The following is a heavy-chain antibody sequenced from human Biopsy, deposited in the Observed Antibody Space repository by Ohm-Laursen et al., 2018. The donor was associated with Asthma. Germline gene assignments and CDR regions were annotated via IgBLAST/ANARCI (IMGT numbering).Heavy chain of an antibody. J-gene: IGHJ4*02. CDR3: ARSYCGGDCFSPFDY. CDR1: GYTFTNYY. Sequence: ASVKVSCKASGYTFTNYYIHWVRQAPGQGLEWMGWINPNSGVTKYAHNFQGWVTMTRDTSISAVYMELSSLRSEDTAMYYCARSYCGGDCFSPFDYWGQGTLVTVSS. V-gene: IGHV1-2*04. CDR2: INPNSGVT. D-gene: IGHD2-21*01.